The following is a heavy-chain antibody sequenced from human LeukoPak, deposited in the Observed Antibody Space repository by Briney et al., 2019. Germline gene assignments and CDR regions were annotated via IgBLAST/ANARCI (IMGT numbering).Heavy chain of an antibody. D-gene: IGHD2-15*01. Sequence: SETLSLTCTVSGGSISGYYWSWIQQPPGKGLEWIGYIYYSGSTNYNPSLKSRVTISVDTSKNQFSLKLSSVTAADTAVYYCARPRVYCSGGSCYADDAFDIWGQGTMVTVSS. CDR3: ARPRVYCSGGSCYADDAFDI. J-gene: IGHJ3*02. CDR2: IYYSGST. V-gene: IGHV4-59*08. CDR1: GGSISGYY.